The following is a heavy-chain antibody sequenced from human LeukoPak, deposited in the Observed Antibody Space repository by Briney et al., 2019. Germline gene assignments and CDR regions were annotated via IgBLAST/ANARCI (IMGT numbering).Heavy chain of an antibody. CDR3: ARDFRYCSGGSCYWYFDL. Sequence: GASVTVSCKASGYTLTSYYMHWVRQAPGQGLEWMGIINPSGGSTSYAQKFQGRVTMTRDTSTSTVYMELSSLRSEDTAVYYCARDFRYCSGGSCYWYFDLWGRGTLVTVSS. CDR1: GYTLTSYY. V-gene: IGHV1-46*01. CDR2: INPSGGST. D-gene: IGHD2-15*01. J-gene: IGHJ2*01.